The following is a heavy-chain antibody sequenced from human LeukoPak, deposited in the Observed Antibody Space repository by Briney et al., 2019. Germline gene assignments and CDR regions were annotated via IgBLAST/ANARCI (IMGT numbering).Heavy chain of an antibody. J-gene: IGHJ4*02. CDR1: GGSISGANYY. D-gene: IGHD3-10*01. CDR2: RSGSGGT. V-gene: IGHV4-61*02. Sequence: SETLSLTCTVSGGSISGANYYWTWLRHSAGKRLEWIGRRSGSGGTTYNPSLKSRVTILVDVSNNQFSLRLNSVTAADTAVYYCARAGGVLGYFDYWGQGALVTVYS. CDR3: ARAGGVLGYFDY.